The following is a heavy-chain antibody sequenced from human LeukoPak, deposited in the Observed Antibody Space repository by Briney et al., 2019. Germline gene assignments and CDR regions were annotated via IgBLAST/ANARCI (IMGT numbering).Heavy chain of an antibody. Sequence: PGGSLRLSCAASAFTFSDYSMNWVRQAPGKGLEWVASISSSSPYIYYTDSVKGRFTISRDNAKNSLYLQMNSLRAEDTAVYYCARLYSRVGPFDYWGQGTLVTVSS. J-gene: IGHJ4*02. CDR1: AFTFSDYS. V-gene: IGHV3-21*01. CDR3: ARLYSRVGPFDY. D-gene: IGHD5-18*01. CDR2: ISSSSPYI.